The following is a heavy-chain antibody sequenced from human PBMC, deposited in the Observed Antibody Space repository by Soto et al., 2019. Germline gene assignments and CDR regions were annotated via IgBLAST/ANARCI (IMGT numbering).Heavy chain of an antibody. J-gene: IGHJ4*02. V-gene: IGHV4-34*01. CDR1: GGSFSGYY. D-gene: IGHD6-19*01. CDR2: INHSGST. Sequence: SETLSLTCAVYGGSFSGYYWSWMRQPPGKGLEWIGEINHSGSTNYNPSLKSRVTISVDTSKNQFSLKLSSVTAADTAVYYCARVHQPSSSGRGFDYWGQGTLVTVSS. CDR3: ARVHQPSSSGRGFDY.